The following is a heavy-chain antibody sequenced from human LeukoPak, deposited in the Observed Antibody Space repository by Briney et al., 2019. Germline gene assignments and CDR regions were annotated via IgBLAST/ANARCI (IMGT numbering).Heavy chain of an antibody. Sequence: KPSETLSLTCTVSGGSFSDYYWSWIRQPAGKGLEWIGRIYTSGSTNYNPSLKSRVTLSLDTSKSQFVLKVTSVTAADTAVYYCARDEHGDFQGFDYWGQGTRVTVSS. V-gene: IGHV4-4*07. CDR2: IYTSGST. D-gene: IGHD4-17*01. J-gene: IGHJ4*02. CDR3: ARDEHGDFQGFDY. CDR1: GGSFSDYY.